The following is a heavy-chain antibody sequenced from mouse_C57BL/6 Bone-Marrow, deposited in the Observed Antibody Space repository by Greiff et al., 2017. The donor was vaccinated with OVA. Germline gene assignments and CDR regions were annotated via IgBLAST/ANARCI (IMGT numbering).Heavy chain of an antibody. V-gene: IGHV5-12*01. CDR3: ARRNFWYFDV. CDR1: GFTFSDYY. J-gene: IGHJ1*03. Sequence: EVQVVESGGGLVQPGGSLKLSCAASGFTFSDYYMYWVRQTPEKRLEWVAYISNGGGSTYYPDTVKGRFTISRDNAKNTLYLQMSRLKSEDTAMYYCARRNFWYFDVWGTGTTVTVSS. CDR2: ISNGGGST.